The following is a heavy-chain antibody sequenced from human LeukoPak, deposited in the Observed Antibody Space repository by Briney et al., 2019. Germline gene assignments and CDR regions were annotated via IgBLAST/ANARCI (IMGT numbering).Heavy chain of an antibody. CDR3: ARGRAVVPAVTRGYDAFDI. J-gene: IGHJ3*02. V-gene: IGHV1-2*06. D-gene: IGHD2-2*01. CDR2: INPNSGGT. Sequence: GASVKVSCKASGYTFTGYYMHWVRQAPGQGLEWMGRINPNSGGTNYAQKFQGRVTMTRDTSISTAYMELSRLRSDDTAVYYCARGRAVVPAVTRGYDAFDIWGQGTMVTVSS. CDR1: GYTFTGYY.